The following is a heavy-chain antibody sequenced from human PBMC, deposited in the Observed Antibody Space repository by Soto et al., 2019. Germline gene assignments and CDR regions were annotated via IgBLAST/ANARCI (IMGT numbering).Heavy chain of an antibody. CDR2: INTNTGNP. V-gene: IGHV7-4-1*01. CDR1: GYTFTSYA. D-gene: IGHD1-26*01. CDR3: ASSYRTGKKYYYMDV. J-gene: IGHJ6*03. Sequence: ASVQVSCKASGYTFTSYAINWVRQAPGQGLEWMGWINTNTGNPTYAQGFTGRFVFSLDTSVSTAYLQICSLKAEDTAVYYCASSYRTGKKYYYMDVWGKGTTVTVSS.